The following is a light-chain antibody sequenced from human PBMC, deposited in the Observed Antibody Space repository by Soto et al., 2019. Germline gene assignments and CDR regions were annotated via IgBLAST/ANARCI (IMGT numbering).Light chain of an antibody. Sequence: EIVLTQSPATLSLSPGERATLSCRASQSVSSYLAWYQQKPGQAPRRLIYDASNRATGIPARFIGGGSGTDFTLTISSLEPDDFAVYYCQQRSNWPFTFGPWTRVYIK. J-gene: IGKJ3*01. CDR3: QQRSNWPFT. CDR1: QSVSSY. V-gene: IGKV3-11*01. CDR2: DAS.